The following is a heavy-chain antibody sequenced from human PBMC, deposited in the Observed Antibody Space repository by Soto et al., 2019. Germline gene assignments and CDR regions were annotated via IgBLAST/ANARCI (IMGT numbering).Heavy chain of an antibody. CDR1: GFTFTSYY. V-gene: IGHV1-46*01. CDR3: ARSSGGNFGIIIEGSNWFDP. CDR2: INPSGDSS. J-gene: IGHJ5*02. Sequence: VASVKVSCKASGFTFTSYYMHWVRQAPGQGLEWVGIINPSGDSSSYAQKFQGRVTMTRDTSTSTVYMELSSLRSEDTAVYYCARSSGGNFGIIIEGSNWFDPWGQ. D-gene: IGHD3-3*01.